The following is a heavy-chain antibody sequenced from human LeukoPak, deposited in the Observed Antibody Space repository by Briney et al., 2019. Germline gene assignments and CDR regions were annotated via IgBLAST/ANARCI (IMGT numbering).Heavy chain of an antibody. CDR2: INPNSGDT. V-gene: IGHV1-2*02. Sequence: ASVKVSCKASGYTFTDYYLHWVRQAPGQGLEWMGWINPNSGDTDYAQKFQGRVTMTRDTSISTAYMELSRLRYDDTAVYYCARNSGWYGVSWGQGTLVTVSS. CDR1: GYTFTDYY. J-gene: IGHJ4*02. CDR3: ARNSGWYGVS. D-gene: IGHD6-19*01.